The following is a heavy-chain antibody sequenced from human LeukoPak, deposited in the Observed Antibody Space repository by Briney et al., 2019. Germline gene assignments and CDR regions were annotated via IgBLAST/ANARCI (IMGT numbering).Heavy chain of an antibody. Sequence: SGGSLRLSCAASGFTFSNYAITWVRQAPGKGLEWVSTISSSGANTYYADSVRGRSTISRDNSKNTLYLQMNSLRAEDTAVYYCAKDGHYDSSGFTLQYWGQGTLVTVSS. D-gene: IGHD3-22*01. CDR3: AKDGHYDSSGFTLQY. CDR1: GFTFSNYA. J-gene: IGHJ1*01. V-gene: IGHV3-23*01. CDR2: ISSSGANT.